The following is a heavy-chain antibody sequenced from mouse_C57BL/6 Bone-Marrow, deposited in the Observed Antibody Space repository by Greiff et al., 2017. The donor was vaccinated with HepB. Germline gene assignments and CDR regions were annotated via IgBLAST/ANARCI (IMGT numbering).Heavy chain of an antibody. CDR1: GYTFTSYW. D-gene: IGHD1-1*01. J-gene: IGHJ4*01. Sequence: QVQLQQPGAELVMPGASVKLSCKASGYTFTSYWMHWVKQRPGQGLEWIGEIDPSDSYTNYNQKFKGKSTLTVDKSSSTAYMQLSSLTSEDSAVYYCARDGSSYVRYAMDYWGQGTSVPVSS. V-gene: IGHV1-69*01. CDR2: IDPSDSYT. CDR3: ARDGSSYVRYAMDY.